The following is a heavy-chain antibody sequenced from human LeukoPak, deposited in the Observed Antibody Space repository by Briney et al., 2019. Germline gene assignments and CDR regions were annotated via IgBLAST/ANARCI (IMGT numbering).Heavy chain of an antibody. D-gene: IGHD6-19*01. J-gene: IGHJ3*02. CDR2: ISYDGSNK. CDR3: ARDTAGQWLGDAFDI. V-gene: IGHV3-30-3*01. CDR1: GVTFSSYA. Sequence: GRSLRLSCAAAGVTFSSYAMHWGRQAPGKWLEGGAVISYDGSNKYYADSVKGRFTISRDNSKNTLYLQMNSLRAEDTAVYYCARDTAGQWLGDAFDIWGQGTMVTVSS.